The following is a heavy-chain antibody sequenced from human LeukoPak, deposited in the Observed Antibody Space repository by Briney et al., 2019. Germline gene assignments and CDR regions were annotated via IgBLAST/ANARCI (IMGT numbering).Heavy chain of an antibody. D-gene: IGHD3-10*01. J-gene: IGHJ5*02. CDR2: IYYNGST. V-gene: IGHV4-59*01. CDR1: GGSIGLYH. Sequence: SETLSLTCTVSGGSIGLYHWTWIRQPPGKGLEWIGYIYYNGSTKYNVSLKSRVTISVDTSKNQFSLRLSSVTASDTAVYYCARDRAAGSDWLDPWGQGTLVTVSS. CDR3: ARDRAAGSDWLDP.